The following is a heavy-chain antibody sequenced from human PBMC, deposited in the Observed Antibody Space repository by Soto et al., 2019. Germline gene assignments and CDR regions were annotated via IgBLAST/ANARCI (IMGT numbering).Heavy chain of an antibody. CDR3: AAGGGLPRYY. D-gene: IGHD5-12*01. CDR2: IYHSGRT. CDR1: GGSISSGGYS. V-gene: IGHV4-30-2*01. J-gene: IGHJ4*02. Sequence: QLQLQESGSGLVKPSQTLSLTCAVSGGSISSGGYSWSWIRQPPGKGLEWIGYIYHSGRTYYNPSLESRVTISVDRSKYQFSLKLSSVTAADTAVYYCAAGGGLPRYYWGQGTLVAVAA.